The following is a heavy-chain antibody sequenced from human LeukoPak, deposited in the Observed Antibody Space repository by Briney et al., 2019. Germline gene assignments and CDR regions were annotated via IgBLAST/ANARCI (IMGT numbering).Heavy chain of an antibody. J-gene: IGHJ4*02. V-gene: IGHV3-7*01. Sequence: GGSLRLSCAASGFTFSSYWMSWVRQAPGKGLEWVASIKEDGSDKYYVDSVKGRFTISRDNAKNSLYLQMNSLRAEDTAVYYCARDGQYGSSSWYVYWGQGTLVTVSS. CDR2: IKEDGSDK. D-gene: IGHD6-13*01. CDR3: ARDGQYGSSSWYVY. CDR1: GFTFSSYW.